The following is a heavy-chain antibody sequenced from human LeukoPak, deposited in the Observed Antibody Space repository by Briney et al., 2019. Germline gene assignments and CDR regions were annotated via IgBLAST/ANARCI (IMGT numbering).Heavy chain of an antibody. Sequence: GGSLRLSCAASGFTFSSYNMNWVRQAPGKGLEWVSAISGSGGYTYYADSVKGRFTISRDNSKNTLYLQMNSLRAEDTAVYYCAKDPYSSAWFSRDWFDPWGQGTLVTVSS. V-gene: IGHV3-23*01. D-gene: IGHD6-13*01. CDR2: ISGSGGYT. CDR3: AKDPYSSAWFSRDWFDP. CDR1: GFTFSSYN. J-gene: IGHJ5*02.